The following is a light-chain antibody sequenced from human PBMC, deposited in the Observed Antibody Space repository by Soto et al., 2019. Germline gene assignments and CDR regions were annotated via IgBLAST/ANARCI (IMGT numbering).Light chain of an antibody. J-gene: IGKJ4*01. V-gene: IGKV1-9*01. Sequence: IELTQSPPFLSASVGDRVTITCRADEGITTYLAWYQQQPGKAPKVLIYGASTLQNGVPPRFSGSGSGTEFTLTISSLQPEHFATYYCQQVNSFPLTFGGGTKVEVK. CDR3: QQVNSFPLT. CDR1: EGITTY. CDR2: GAS.